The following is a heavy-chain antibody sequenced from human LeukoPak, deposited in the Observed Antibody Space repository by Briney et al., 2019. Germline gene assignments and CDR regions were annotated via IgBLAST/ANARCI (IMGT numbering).Heavy chain of an antibody. Sequence: KSSETLSLTCTVSGGSISSYYWSWIRQPPGKGLEWIGYIYYSGSTNYNPSLKSRVTISVDTSKNQFSLKLSSVTAADTAVYYCARLIEGHGTYYYGSGSYTTQFDYWGQGTLVTVSS. CDR3: ARLIEGHGTYYYGSGSYTTQFDY. CDR1: GGSISSYY. V-gene: IGHV4-59*08. J-gene: IGHJ4*02. CDR2: IYYSGST. D-gene: IGHD3-10*01.